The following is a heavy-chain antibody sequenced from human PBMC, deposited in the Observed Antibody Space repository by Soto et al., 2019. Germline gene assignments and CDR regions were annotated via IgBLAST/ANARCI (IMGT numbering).Heavy chain of an antibody. CDR3: ARVSYGQQSEYFDY. D-gene: IGHD4-4*01. J-gene: IGHJ4*02. Sequence: SETLSLTCTVSGGSISSYYWSWIRQPPGKGLEWIGYIYYSGSTNYNPSLKSRVTISVDTSKNQFSLKLSSVTAADTAVYYCARVSYGQQSEYFDYWGQGTLVTVSS. CDR1: GGSISSYY. V-gene: IGHV4-59*01. CDR2: IYYSGST.